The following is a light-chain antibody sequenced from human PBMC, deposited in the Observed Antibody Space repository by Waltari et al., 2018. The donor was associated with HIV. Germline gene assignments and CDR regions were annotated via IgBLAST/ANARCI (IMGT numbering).Light chain of an antibody. Sequence: QSMLTQPPSASGTPGQRVPISCSGSRPNIGRNTVNRYTQLPGTAPKLLIHRSNHRPAGVPDRFSGSKSGTSASLAISGLQSEDEADYYCATWDDSLNGRVFGGGTKLTVL. CDR1: RPNIGRNT. V-gene: IGLV1-44*01. J-gene: IGLJ3*02. CDR3: ATWDDSLNGRV. CDR2: RSN.